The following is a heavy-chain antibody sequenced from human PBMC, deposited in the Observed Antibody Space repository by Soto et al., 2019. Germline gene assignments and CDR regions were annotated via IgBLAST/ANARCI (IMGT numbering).Heavy chain of an antibody. Sequence: QVQLVESGGGVVQPGRSLRLSCAASGFTFNSYAMHWVRQAPGKGLEWVAVISYDGSNKYYADSVKGRFTISRDNSKNXXYLQMNSLRAEDTAVYYCARFKGCSGGSCYPYFDYWGQGTLVTVSS. J-gene: IGHJ4*02. V-gene: IGHV3-30-3*01. CDR1: GFTFNSYA. D-gene: IGHD2-15*01. CDR2: ISYDGSNK. CDR3: ARFKGCSGGSCYPYFDY.